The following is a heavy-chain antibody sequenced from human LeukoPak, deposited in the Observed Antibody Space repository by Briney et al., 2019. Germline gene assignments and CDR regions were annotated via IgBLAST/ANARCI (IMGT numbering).Heavy chain of an antibody. V-gene: IGHV3-43*01. J-gene: IGHJ4*02. CDR3: AKSSDYGDYGDYFDY. Sequence: GGSLRLSCAASGFTFDDYTMHWVRQAPGKGLEWVSLISWDGGSTYYADSVKGRFTISRDNSKNSLYLQMNSLRTEDTALYYCAKSSDYGDYGDYFDYWGQGTLVTVSS. D-gene: IGHD4-17*01. CDR1: GFTFDDYT. CDR2: ISWDGGST.